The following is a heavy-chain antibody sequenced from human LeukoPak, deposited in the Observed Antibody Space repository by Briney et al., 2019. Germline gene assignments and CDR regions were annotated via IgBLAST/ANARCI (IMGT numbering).Heavy chain of an antibody. CDR1: GFTVSHNY. V-gene: IGHV3-53*01. CDR2: IYSGGST. Sequence: GGSPRLSCAASGFTVSHNYMTWVRQAPGEGLEWVSIIYSGGSTYYADSVKGRFTISRDNSKNTLYLQMNSLRAEDTAVYYCGILPGSGHWGQGTLVTVSS. CDR3: GILPGSGH. J-gene: IGHJ1*01. D-gene: IGHD2-15*01.